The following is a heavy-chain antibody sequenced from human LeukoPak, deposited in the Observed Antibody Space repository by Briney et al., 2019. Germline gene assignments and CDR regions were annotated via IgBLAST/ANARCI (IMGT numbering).Heavy chain of an antibody. CDR3: ARGSRWLDNWFDP. CDR1: GFTFSSYA. D-gene: IGHD6-19*01. Sequence: GRSLRLSCAASGFTFSSYAMPWVRQAPGKGLEWVAVISYDGSNKYYADSVKGRFTISRDNSKNTLYLQMNSLRAEDTAVYYCARGSRWLDNWFDPWGQGTLVTVSS. V-gene: IGHV3-30-3*01. J-gene: IGHJ5*02. CDR2: ISYDGSNK.